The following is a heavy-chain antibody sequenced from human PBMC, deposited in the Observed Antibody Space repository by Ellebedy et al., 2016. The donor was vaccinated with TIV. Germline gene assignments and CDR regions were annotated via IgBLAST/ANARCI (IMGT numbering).Heavy chain of an antibody. CDR1: GFSFRSYW. CDR2: IRQEGDEI. Sequence: GESLKISCAAFGFSFRSYWMTWVRQAPGKGLEWVAKIRQEGDEIYYVESVKGRFTISRDNAKNSRFLQMNSLRVEDTAVYYCARRASYGDYAVQVNPWFDPWGQGTLVTVSS. D-gene: IGHD4-17*01. CDR3: ARRASYGDYAVQVNPWFDP. V-gene: IGHV3-7*01. J-gene: IGHJ5*02.